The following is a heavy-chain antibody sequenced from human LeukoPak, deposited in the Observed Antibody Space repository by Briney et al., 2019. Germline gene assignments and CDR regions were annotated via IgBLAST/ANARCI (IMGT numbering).Heavy chain of an antibody. V-gene: IGHV4-4*07. D-gene: IGHD3-22*01. J-gene: IGHJ4*02. CDR3: ASQMGYYDSSGPARRAHYYFDY. Sequence: SETLSLTSTVSGGSISSYYWSWIRQPAGKGLEWIGRIYTSGSTNYNPSLKSRVTMSVDTSKNQFSLKLSSVTAADTAVYYCASQMGYYDSSGPARRAHYYFDYWGQGTLVTVSS. CDR2: IYTSGST. CDR1: GGSISSYY.